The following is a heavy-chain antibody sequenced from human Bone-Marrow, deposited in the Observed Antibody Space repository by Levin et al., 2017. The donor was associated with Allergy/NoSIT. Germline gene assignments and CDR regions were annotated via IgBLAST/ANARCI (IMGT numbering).Heavy chain of an antibody. CDR2: IYYSGST. V-gene: IGHV4-30-4*01. D-gene: IGHD4-17*01. Sequence: SQTLSLTCTVSGGSISSGDYYWSWIRQPPGKGLEWIGYIYYSGSTYYNPSLKSRVTISVDTSKNQFSLKLSSVTAADTAVYYCASCYGDYHWYFDLWGRGTLVTVSS. CDR3: ASCYGDYHWYFDL. CDR1: GGSISSGDYY. J-gene: IGHJ2*01.